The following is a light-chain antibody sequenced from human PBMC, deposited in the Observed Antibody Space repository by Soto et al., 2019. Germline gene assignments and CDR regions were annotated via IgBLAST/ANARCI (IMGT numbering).Light chain of an antibody. CDR3: LQYGNYRA. CDR1: QSIGTS. J-gene: IGKJ1*01. V-gene: IGKV1-5*03. CDR2: KAS. Sequence: DVQMTQSPSTLSASVGDRVTITCRASQSIGTSLAWYQQKPGKAPNLLIYKASSLESGVPSRFSGSGSGTEFTLTISSLQPDYFATFYCLQYGNYRAFGQGTKVEI.